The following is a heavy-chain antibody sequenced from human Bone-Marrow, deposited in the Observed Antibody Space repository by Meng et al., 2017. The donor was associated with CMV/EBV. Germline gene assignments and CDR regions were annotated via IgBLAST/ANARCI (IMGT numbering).Heavy chain of an antibody. CDR1: GGSISSSSYY. D-gene: IGHD2-2*02. Sequence: SETLSLTCTVSGGSISSSSYYWGWIRQPPGKGLEWIGEINHSGSTNYNPSLKSRVTISVDTSKNQFSLKLSSVTAADTAVYYCARARYCSSTSCYIRYYYYGMDVWGQGTTVTVSS. J-gene: IGHJ6*02. CDR3: ARARYCSSTSCYIRYYYYGMDV. V-gene: IGHV4-39*07. CDR2: INHSGST.